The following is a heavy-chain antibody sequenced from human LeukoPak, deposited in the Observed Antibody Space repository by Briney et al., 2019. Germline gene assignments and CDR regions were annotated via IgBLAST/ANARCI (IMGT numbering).Heavy chain of an antibody. CDR2: ISYDGTNK. D-gene: IGHD3-10*01. CDR1: GFIFNTYG. Sequence: GGSLRLSCAGSGFIFNTYGMHWVRQAPGKGLGWVAGISYDGTNKYHADSVKGRFTISRDNSKDTLYLQMNSLRAEDTAVYYCAKDRSTGGYYGSGRSFGYWGQGTLVTVSS. CDR3: AKDRSTGGYYGSGRSFGY. V-gene: IGHV3-30*18. J-gene: IGHJ4*02.